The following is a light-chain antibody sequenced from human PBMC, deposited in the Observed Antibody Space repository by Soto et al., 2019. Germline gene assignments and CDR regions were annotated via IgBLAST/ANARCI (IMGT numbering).Light chain of an antibody. CDR1: SSNIGGNT. J-gene: IGLJ3*02. CDR2: SND. Sequence: QSVLTQPPSASGTPGQRVTMSCSGSSSNIGGNTVNWYQQMPGTAPKLLIYSNDQRPSGVPDRFPGSKSGPSASLAISGLQSDCECDWYSAAWDDSENGWVLGGGTTLTVL. V-gene: IGLV1-44*01. CDR3: AAWDDSENGWV.